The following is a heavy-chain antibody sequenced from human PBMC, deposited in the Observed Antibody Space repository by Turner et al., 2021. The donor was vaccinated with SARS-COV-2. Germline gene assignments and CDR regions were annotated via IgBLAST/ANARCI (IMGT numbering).Heavy chain of an antibody. J-gene: IGHJ4*02. CDR3: ASRWFGELPFDY. Sequence: QVQLVQSGAEVKKPGSSVKVSCKASGGTLSSYTISCVRQAPGKGLEWMGRIIPILGITNYAQKFQGRVTITADKSTSTAYMDLNSLRSEDTAVYYCASRWFGELPFDYWGQGTLVTVSS. CDR1: GGTLSSYT. D-gene: IGHD3-10*01. CDR2: IIPILGIT. V-gene: IGHV1-69*02.